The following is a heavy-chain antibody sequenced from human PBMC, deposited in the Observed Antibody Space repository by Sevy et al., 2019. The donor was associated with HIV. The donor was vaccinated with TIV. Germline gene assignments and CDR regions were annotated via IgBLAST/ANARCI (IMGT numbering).Heavy chain of an antibody. CDR2: IYYSGRT. J-gene: IGHJ4*02. CDR1: GGSISSYY. V-gene: IGHV4-59*01. Sequence: SETLSLTCTVSGGSISSYYWSWIRQPPGKGLEGIGYIYYSGRTNYNPSLKSRVTISVDTSKNQFSLKLSSVTAADTAVYYCAREMGERGSYGGREYYFDYWGQGTLVTVSS. CDR3: AREMGERGSYGGREYYFDY. D-gene: IGHD1-26*01.